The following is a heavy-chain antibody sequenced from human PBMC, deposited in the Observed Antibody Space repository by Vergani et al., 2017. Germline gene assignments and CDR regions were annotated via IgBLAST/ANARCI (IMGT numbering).Heavy chain of an antibody. CDR2: ISSSSSYI. D-gene: IGHD2-2*02. CDR1: GFTFSSYS. V-gene: IGHV3-21*01. CDR3: ARDALPIVPAAISGDMGYYYYYMDV. J-gene: IGHJ6*03. Sequence: EVQLVESGGGLVKPGGSLRLSCAASGFTFSSYSMNWVRQAPGKGLEWVSSISSSSSYIYYADSVKGRFTISRDNAKNSLYLQMNSLRAEDTAAYYCARDALPIVPAAISGDMGYYYYYMDVWGKGTTVTVSS.